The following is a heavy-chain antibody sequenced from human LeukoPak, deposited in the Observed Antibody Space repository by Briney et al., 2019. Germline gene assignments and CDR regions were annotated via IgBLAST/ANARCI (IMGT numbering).Heavy chain of an antibody. D-gene: IGHD5-12*01. V-gene: IGHV3-73*01. CDR1: GFTFSDSA. CDR2: IRSKANSYAT. CDR3: SGGYDYFFDS. Sequence: GGSLRLSCAASGFTFSDSAMHWVRQASGKGLEWVGRIRSKANSYATTYSVSVKGRFSISRDDSKSTAYLQMDSLKTEDTAVYYCSGGYDYFFDSWGQGTLVTVSS. J-gene: IGHJ4*02.